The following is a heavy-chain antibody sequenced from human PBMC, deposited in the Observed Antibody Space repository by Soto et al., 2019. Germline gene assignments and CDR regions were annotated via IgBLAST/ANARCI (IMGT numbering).Heavy chain of an antibody. V-gene: IGHV1-3*01. D-gene: IGHD3-9*01. J-gene: IGHJ6*02. CDR3: ASSSWAGNIFYYGMDV. CDR2: INGGNGNT. CDR1: GQSLTSYA. Sequence: QVQLVQSGADVKQSGASVRVSCKASGQSLTSYAMHWVRQAPGQRLEWMGWINGGNGNTRYSPKFQDRVTITWDTSASTVYMEVSSLSSEDTAVYFCASSSWAGNIFYYGMDVWGQGTTVTVS.